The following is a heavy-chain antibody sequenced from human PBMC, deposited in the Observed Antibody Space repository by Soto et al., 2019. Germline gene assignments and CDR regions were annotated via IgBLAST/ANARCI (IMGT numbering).Heavy chain of an antibody. CDR1: GYTFTSYA. V-gene: IGHV1-3*01. CDR3: ARERSGEIVTMTDAFDI. Sequence: QVQLVQSGAEVQKPGASVKVSCKASGYTFTSYAIHWVRQAPGPRLEWMGWINAGNGNTQYSQKFQGRVTITRDTSASISYMEVSSLRSEATALYYCARERSGEIVTMTDAFDIWGQGTMVIVCS. CDR2: INAGNGNT. J-gene: IGHJ3*02. D-gene: IGHD5-12*01.